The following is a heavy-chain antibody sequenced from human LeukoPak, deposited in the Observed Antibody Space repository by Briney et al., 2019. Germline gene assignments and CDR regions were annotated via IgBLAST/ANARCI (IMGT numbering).Heavy chain of an antibody. J-gene: IGHJ3*02. CDR2: ISYDGSNK. V-gene: IGHV3-30-3*01. CDR3: ARDTGYCSGGSCYERDAFDI. Sequence: GGALRPSCAASGFTFSSYAMHWVRQAPGKGLEWVAVISYDGSNKYYADSVKGRFTISRDNSKNTLYLQMNSLRAEDTAVYYCARDTGYCSGGSCYERDAFDIWGQGTMVTVSS. D-gene: IGHD2-15*01. CDR1: GFTFSSYA.